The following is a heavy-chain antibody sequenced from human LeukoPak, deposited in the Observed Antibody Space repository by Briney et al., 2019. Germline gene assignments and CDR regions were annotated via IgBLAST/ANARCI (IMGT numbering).Heavy chain of an antibody. V-gene: IGHV3-23*01. D-gene: IGHD2-15*01. CDR3: AKGGTMTKKGYSDY. CDR2: VSGDGGYT. J-gene: IGHJ4*02. CDR1: GFTFSSYA. Sequence: GGSLRLSCAASGFTFSSYAMSWVRLAPGKGLEWVSGVSGDGGYTYYADSVKGRFTISRDNSKSTLCLQMNSLRADDTAVYNCAKGGTMTKKGYSDYWGQGTLVTVSS.